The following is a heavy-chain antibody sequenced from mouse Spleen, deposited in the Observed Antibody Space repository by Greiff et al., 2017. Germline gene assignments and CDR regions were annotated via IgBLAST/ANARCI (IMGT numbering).Heavy chain of an antibody. Sequence: EVQLQQSGPVLVKPGASVKMSCKASGYTFTDYYMNWVKQSHGKSLEWIGVINPYNGGTSYNQKFKGKATLTVDKSSSTAYMELNSLTSEDSAVYYCARGATTVDYWGQGTTLTVSS. V-gene: IGHV1-19*01. D-gene: IGHD1-1*01. J-gene: IGHJ2*01. CDR2: INPYNGGT. CDR3: ARGATTVDY. CDR1: GYTFTDYY.